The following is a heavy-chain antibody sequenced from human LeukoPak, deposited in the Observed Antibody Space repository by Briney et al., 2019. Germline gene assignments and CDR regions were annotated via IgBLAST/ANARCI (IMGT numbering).Heavy chain of an antibody. J-gene: IGHJ6*02. D-gene: IGHD3-10*01. CDR1: GYTFTSYA. V-gene: IGHV1-3*01. CDR3: ARVGIYGSGSYYYYYYGMDV. CDR2: INAGNGNT. Sequence: ASVKVSCKASGYTFTSYAMHWVRQAPGQRLEWMGWINAGNGNTKYSQKFQGRVTITRDTSASTAYMELSSLRSEDTAVYYCARVGIYGSGSYYYYYYGMDVWGQGTTVTVSS.